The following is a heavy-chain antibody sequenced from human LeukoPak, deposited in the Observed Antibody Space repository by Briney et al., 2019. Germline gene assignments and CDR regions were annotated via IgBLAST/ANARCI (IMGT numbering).Heavy chain of an antibody. CDR3: ARDFIAVATNWFDP. CDR2: IYNSGRT. CDR1: GDSVSSPNYY. D-gene: IGHD6-19*01. V-gene: IGHV4-61*01. Sequence: SETLSLTCTVSGDSVSSPNYYWNWIRQPPGKGLEWIGYIYNSGRTNYNPSLKSRVTISVDTSKNQVSLKLSSVIAADTAVYYCARDFIAVATNWFDPWGQGTLVTVSS. J-gene: IGHJ5*02.